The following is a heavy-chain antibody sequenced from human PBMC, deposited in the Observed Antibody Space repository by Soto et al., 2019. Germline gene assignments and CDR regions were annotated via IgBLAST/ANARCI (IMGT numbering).Heavy chain of an antibody. CDR3: AKDPEPSNSYGYSYYFDY. D-gene: IGHD5-18*01. J-gene: IGHJ4*02. V-gene: IGHV3-23*01. Sequence: GGSLRLSCAASGFTFSSYAMSWVRQAPGKGLEWVSAISGSGGSTYYADSVKGRFTISRDNSKNTLYLQMNSLRAEDTAVYYCAKDPEPSNSYGYSYYFDYWGQGTLVTVSS. CDR2: ISGSGGST. CDR1: GFTFSSYA.